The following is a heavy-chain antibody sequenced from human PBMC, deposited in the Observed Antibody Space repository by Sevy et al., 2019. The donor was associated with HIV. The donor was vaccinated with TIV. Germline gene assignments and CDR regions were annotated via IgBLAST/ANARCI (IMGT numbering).Heavy chain of an antibody. CDR3: AKDSPGRVVVVAATRYYGMDV. J-gene: IGHJ6*02. Sequence: GGSLRLSCAASGFTFSSYAMSWVRQAPGKGLEWVSAISGSGGSTYYADSVKGRFTISRDNSKNTLYLQMNSLRAEDTAVYDCAKDSPGRVVVVAATRYYGMDVWGQGTTVTVSS. CDR1: GFTFSSYA. D-gene: IGHD2-15*01. CDR2: ISGSGGST. V-gene: IGHV3-23*01.